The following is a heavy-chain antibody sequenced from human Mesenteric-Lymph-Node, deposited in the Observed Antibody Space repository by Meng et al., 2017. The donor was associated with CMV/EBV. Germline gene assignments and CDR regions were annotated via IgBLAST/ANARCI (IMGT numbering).Heavy chain of an antibody. CDR3: SNSGLGY. J-gene: IGHJ4*02. CDR1: GFTFSDSA. D-gene: IGHD6-19*01. Sequence: GESLKISCAASGFTFSDSAMHWVRQASGKGLEWVGRIRSKAHGYATEYAASVKGRFTISRDDSKSTTCLQMNSLKTEDTAVYFCSNSGLGYWGQGTLVTVSS. CDR2: IRSKAHGYAT. V-gene: IGHV3-73*01.